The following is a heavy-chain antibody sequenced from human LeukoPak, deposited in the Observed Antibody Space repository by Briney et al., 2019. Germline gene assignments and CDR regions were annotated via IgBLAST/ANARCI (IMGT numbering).Heavy chain of an antibody. J-gene: IGHJ4*02. V-gene: IGHV1-69*04. CDR1: GGTFSSYA. CDR2: IIPILGIA. D-gene: IGHD2-15*01. CDR3: ARVDGSPDY. Sequence: ASVKVSCKASGGTFSSYAISWVRQAPGQGLEWMGRIIPILGIANYAQKFQGRVTMTEDTSTDTAYMELSSLRSEDTAVYFCARVDGSPDYWGQGTLVTVSS.